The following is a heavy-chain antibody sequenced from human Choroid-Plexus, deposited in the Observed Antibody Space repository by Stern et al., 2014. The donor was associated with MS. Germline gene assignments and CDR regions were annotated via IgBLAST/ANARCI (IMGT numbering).Heavy chain of an antibody. V-gene: IGHV3-30*18. CDR1: GFTFGSCA. J-gene: IGHJ5*02. CDR3: AKDRQYLTYFFDH. CDR2: VSYDGSNK. Sequence: VQLVESGGGVVQPGRHLRLSCVASGFTFGSCAMHWVRPAPGKGLAWVAGVSYDGSNKYYACSVKGRFTISRDNSQNTLYMQMSSLRPEDTAVYYCAKDRQYLTYFFDHWGQGSLVTVSS. D-gene: IGHD2/OR15-2a*01.